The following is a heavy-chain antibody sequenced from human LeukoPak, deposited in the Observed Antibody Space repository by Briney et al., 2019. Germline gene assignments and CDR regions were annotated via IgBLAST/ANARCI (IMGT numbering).Heavy chain of an antibody. D-gene: IGHD3-3*01. Sequence: SETLSLTCTVSGGSISSYYWSWIRQPPGKGLEWIGYIYYSGSTNYNPSLKSRVTISVDTSKNQFSLKLSSATAADTAVYYCARGGITIFGVDIGLDYWGQGTLVTVFS. J-gene: IGHJ4*02. CDR3: ARGGITIFGVDIGLDY. CDR1: GGSISSYY. CDR2: IYYSGST. V-gene: IGHV4-59*01.